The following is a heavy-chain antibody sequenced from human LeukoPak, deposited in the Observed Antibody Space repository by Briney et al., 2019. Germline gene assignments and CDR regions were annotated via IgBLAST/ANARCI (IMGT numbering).Heavy chain of an antibody. J-gene: IGHJ4*02. V-gene: IGHV1-18*01. D-gene: IGHD5-24*01. CDR1: GYTFINYD. CDR2: ISAYHGNT. CDR3: ARQRKTDLDY. Sequence: ASVKVSCKASGYTFINYDFSWVRQAPGQGLEWMGWISAYHGNTHFAHNFQGRVTMTTDISTRTVHMEVRSLRSDDTAIYYCARQRKTDLDYWGQGTLVTVSS.